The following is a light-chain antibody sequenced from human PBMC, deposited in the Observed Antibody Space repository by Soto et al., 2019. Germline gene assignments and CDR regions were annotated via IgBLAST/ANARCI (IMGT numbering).Light chain of an antibody. Sequence: QSALTQPASVSGSPGQSITISCTGTSSDVGTYDFVSWYQQHPGKAPKLLIYEVSNRPSGISDRFSGSKSDNTASLTISGLQAEDEADYYCSSSTTFPTLLFGTGTKVTVL. V-gene: IGLV2-14*01. CDR2: EVS. J-gene: IGLJ1*01. CDR1: SSDVGTYDF. CDR3: SSSTTFPTLL.